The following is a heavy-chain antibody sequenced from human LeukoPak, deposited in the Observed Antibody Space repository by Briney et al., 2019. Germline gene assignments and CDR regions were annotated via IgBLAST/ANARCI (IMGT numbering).Heavy chain of an antibody. CDR2: ISAYNGDT. D-gene: IGHD3-22*01. CDR3: ARDYYDNSGYYSHSGGY. CDR1: GYTFTIYG. J-gene: IGHJ4*02. Sequence: ASVKVSCKASGYTFTIYGINWVRQAPGQGLGWMGWISAYNGDTNFAQNFQGRVTMTTDTSTSTAYMELRSLRSDDTAVYYCARDYYDNSGYYSHSGGYWGQGTLVTVSS. V-gene: IGHV1-18*01.